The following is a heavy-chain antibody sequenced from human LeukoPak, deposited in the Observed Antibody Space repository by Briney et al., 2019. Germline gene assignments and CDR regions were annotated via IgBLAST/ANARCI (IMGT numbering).Heavy chain of an antibody. D-gene: IGHD3-22*01. V-gene: IGHV1-69*13. Sequence: ASVKVSCKASGGTFSSYAISWVRQAPGQGLEWMGGIIPIFGTANYAQKFQGRVTITADESTSTAYMELSSLRSEDTAVYYCAREGAVYYDSSGCFDYWGQGTLVTVSS. CDR2: IIPIFGTA. CDR3: AREGAVYYDSSGCFDY. CDR1: GGTFSSYA. J-gene: IGHJ4*02.